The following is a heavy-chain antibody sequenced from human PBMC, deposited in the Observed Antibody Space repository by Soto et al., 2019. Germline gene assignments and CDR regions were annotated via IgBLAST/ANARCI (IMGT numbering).Heavy chain of an antibody. CDR3: ARSWGGDGYSD. CDR1: GGSLNSGAYY. V-gene: IGHV4-61*08. Sequence: QVQLQESGPGLVKPSDTLSLTCNVSGGSLNSGAYYWSWIRQPPGKGLEWIGYIYHRGRADYNPSLKSRATISLDTSKNQFSLKLKSVNAVDTGVYYCARSWGGDGYSDWGQGTLVTVSS. CDR2: IYHRGRA. J-gene: IGHJ4*02. D-gene: IGHD2-15*01.